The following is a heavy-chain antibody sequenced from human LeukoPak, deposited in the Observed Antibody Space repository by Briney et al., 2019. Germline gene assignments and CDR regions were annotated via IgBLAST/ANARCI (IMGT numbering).Heavy chain of an antibody. J-gene: IGHJ4*02. D-gene: IGHD2-2*01. Sequence: SETLSLTCTVSGGSISSYYWSWIRQPPGKGLEWIGYIYTSGTTNYNPSLKSRVTISVDTSKNQFSLKLSSVTAADTAVYYCARQSCNGTGCWNLLDYWGQGTQVTVTS. CDR1: GGSISSYY. CDR3: ARQSCNGTGCWNLLDY. CDR2: IYTSGTT. V-gene: IGHV4-4*09.